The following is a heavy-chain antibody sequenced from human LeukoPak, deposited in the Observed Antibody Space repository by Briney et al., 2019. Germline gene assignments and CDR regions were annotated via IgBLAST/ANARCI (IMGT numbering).Heavy chain of an antibody. CDR2: ISDSGDRT. CDR1: GFTFSSYA. J-gene: IGHJ4*02. Sequence: GGSLRLSCAASGFTFSSYAMSWVRQAPGKGLAWVSAISDSGDRTQYADSVRGRFTISRDNSKDTLYLQLDSLRAEDTAVYYCAKGSSNWRDYYYFDYWGQGTLVTVSS. D-gene: IGHD6-13*01. CDR3: AKGSSNWRDYYYFDY. V-gene: IGHV3-23*01.